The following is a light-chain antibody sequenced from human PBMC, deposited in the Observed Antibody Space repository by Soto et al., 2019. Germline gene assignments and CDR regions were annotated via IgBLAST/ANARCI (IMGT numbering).Light chain of an antibody. Sequence: VLTRSPCYLSLPSGESATLSCKASQTINRIYVAWYQQKPGQAPRFLIYRTSDRANGIPGRFSGSGSGTDFTLTISRLEPEDFAIYYCQQYGSSPLTFGQGRLPEVK. CDR1: QTINRIY. CDR2: RTS. CDR3: QQYGSSPLT. V-gene: IGKV3-20*01. J-gene: IGKJ5*01.